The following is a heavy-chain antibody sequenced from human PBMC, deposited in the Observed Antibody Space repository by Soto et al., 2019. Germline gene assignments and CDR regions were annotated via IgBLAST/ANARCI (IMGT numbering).Heavy chain of an antibody. V-gene: IGHV3-30*18. Sequence: QVQLVESGGGVVQPGRSLRLSCAASGFIFSSYGMHWVRQAPGKGLEWVAVISYDGSNKYYADSVKGRFTISRDNSKNTLYLQMNSLRAEDTAVYYCAKDMGADYYYGMDVWGQGTTVTVSS. J-gene: IGHJ6*02. CDR1: GFIFSSYG. CDR2: ISYDGSNK. D-gene: IGHD1-26*01. CDR3: AKDMGADYYYGMDV.